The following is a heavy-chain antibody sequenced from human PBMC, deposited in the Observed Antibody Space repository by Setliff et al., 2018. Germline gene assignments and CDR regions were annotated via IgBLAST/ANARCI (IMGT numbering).Heavy chain of an antibody. CDR1: GGSISSYY. V-gene: IGHV4-59*01. J-gene: IGHJ4*02. CDR3: ARDFSTRGYPTRESFDY. CDR2: IYYSGST. Sequence: SETLSLTCTVSGGSISSYYWSWIRQPPGKGLEWIGYIYYSGSTNYNPSLKSRVTISVDTSKNQFSLKLSSVTAADTAVYYCARDFSTRGYPTRESFDYWGQGALVTVSS. D-gene: IGHD3-22*01.